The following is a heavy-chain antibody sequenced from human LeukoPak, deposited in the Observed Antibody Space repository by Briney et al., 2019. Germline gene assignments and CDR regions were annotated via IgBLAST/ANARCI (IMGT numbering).Heavy chain of an antibody. J-gene: IGHJ4*02. Sequence: ASVKVSCKASGYTLTSYGISWVRQAPGQGLEWMGWISAYNGNTNYAQKLQGRVTMTTDTSTSTAYMELRSLRSDDTAVYYCARANGVVVPAAIAYWGQGTLVTVSS. CDR3: ARANGVVVPAAIAY. CDR1: GYTLTSYG. CDR2: ISAYNGNT. V-gene: IGHV1-18*01. D-gene: IGHD2-2*01.